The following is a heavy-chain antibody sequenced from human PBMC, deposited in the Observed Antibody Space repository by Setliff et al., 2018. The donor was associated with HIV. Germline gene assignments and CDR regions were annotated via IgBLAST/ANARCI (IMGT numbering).Heavy chain of an antibody. CDR1: GGSISSSSCY. CDR2: IYYSGST. J-gene: IGHJ5*02. Sequence: PSETLSLTCTVSGGSISSSSCYWGWIRQPPGKGLEWIGNIYYSGSTYYNPSLKSRVTISVDTSKNQFSLKLSSVTAADTAVYYCAGSIVVVTAAPLTWGQGTLVTVSS. V-gene: IGHV4-39*01. CDR3: AGSIVVVTAAPLT. D-gene: IGHD2-21*02.